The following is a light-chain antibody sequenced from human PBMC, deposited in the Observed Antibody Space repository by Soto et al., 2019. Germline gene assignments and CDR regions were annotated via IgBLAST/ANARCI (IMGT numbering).Light chain of an antibody. CDR2: DAS. CDR1: QRVSKY. CDR3: QQRNNWT. Sequence: VLTQSPATLSLSPGERATLSCRASQRVSKYVAWYQQKPGQAPRLLIFDASNRATGIPARFSGSGSGTDFTLTISSLEPEDFAVYYCQQRNNWTFGQGTKVEIK. V-gene: IGKV3-11*01. J-gene: IGKJ1*01.